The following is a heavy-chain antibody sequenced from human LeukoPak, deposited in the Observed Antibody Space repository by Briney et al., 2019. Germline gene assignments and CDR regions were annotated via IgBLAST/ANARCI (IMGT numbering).Heavy chain of an antibody. CDR1: GYGFSSYW. V-gene: IGHV5-10-1*01. J-gene: IGHJ4*02. Sequence: GESLKISCKGSGYGFSSYWINWVRQMPGKGLEWIGRIDTSDSYTNYNPSFQGHVTISADKSISTAYLQWSSLMASDTAMYYCARHTISDYWGQGTQVTVSS. CDR2: IDTSDSYT. CDR3: ARHTISDY. D-gene: IGHD3-10*01.